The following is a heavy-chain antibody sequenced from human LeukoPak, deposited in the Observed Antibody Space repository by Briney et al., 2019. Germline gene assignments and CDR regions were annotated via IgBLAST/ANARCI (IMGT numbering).Heavy chain of an antibody. J-gene: IGHJ4*02. V-gene: IGHV3-9*01. Sequence: GGSLRLSCAASGFTFDDYAMRWVRQAPGKGLEWVSGISWNSGSIVYADSVKGRFTISRDNAKNSLYLQMNSLRAEDTALYYCAKVLGAVAGTFDYWGQGTLVTVSS. D-gene: IGHD6-19*01. CDR1: GFTFDDYA. CDR3: AKVLGAVAGTFDY. CDR2: ISWNSGSI.